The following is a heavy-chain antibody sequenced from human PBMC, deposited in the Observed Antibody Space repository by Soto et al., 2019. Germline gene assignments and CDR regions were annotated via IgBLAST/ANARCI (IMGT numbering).Heavy chain of an antibody. J-gene: IGHJ4*02. D-gene: IGHD3-22*01. CDR3: AKGGYYDSSGYLGCLDY. CDR2: ISYDGSNR. Sequence: QVQLVESGGGVVQPGRSLRLSCAASGFTFSSYGIHWVRQAPGKGLEWVAVISYDGSNRYYADSVKGRFTISRDNSKNTLYLQMNSLRAEDTAVYYCAKGGYYDSSGYLGCLDYWGQGTLVTVSS. CDR1: GFTFSSYG. V-gene: IGHV3-30*18.